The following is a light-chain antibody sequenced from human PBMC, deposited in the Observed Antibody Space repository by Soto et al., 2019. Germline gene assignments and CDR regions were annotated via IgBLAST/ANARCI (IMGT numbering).Light chain of an antibody. CDR2: GAS. Sequence: EIVLTQSPVTRSLSPGEIATLSCRASQSVRSNFLAWYQQKPGQAPRLLIYGASNRATGIPDRFSGSGSGTDFTLTITRLEPEDFAMYYCQRYDSLRTFGQGTKVDIK. CDR3: QRYDSLRT. V-gene: IGKV3-20*01. J-gene: IGKJ1*01. CDR1: QSVRSNF.